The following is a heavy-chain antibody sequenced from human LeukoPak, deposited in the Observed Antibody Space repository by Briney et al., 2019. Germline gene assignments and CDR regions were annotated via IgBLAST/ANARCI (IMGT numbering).Heavy chain of an antibody. V-gene: IGHV1-18*01. CDR3: ARETNGSGSYYNGNYYYYYYMDV. CDR1: GYTFTSYG. CDR2: ISAYNGNT. Sequence: GASVKVSCKASGYTFTSYGISWVRQAPGQGLEWMGWISAYNGNTNYAQKLQGRVTMTTDTSTSTAYMELRSLRSDDTAVYYCARETNGSGSYYNGNYYYYYYMDVWGKGTTVTISS. J-gene: IGHJ6*03. D-gene: IGHD3-10*01.